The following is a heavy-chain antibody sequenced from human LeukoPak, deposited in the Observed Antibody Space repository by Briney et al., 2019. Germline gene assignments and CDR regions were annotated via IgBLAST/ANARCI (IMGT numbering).Heavy chain of an antibody. CDR1: GFTFSSYA. Sequence: GGSLRLSCAASGFTFSSYAMSWVRQAPGKGLEWVSAISGGGTPTFYADSVKGRFITSRDNSKNTLYLQMNSLRAEDTAVYYCAKLYSSSPGSFDIWGQGTMVTVSS. CDR2: ISGGGTPT. V-gene: IGHV3-23*01. D-gene: IGHD6-6*01. J-gene: IGHJ3*02. CDR3: AKLYSSSPGSFDI.